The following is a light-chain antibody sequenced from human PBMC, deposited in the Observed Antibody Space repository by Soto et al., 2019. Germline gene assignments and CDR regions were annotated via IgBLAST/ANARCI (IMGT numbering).Light chain of an antibody. CDR3: HQYNSYSRT. Sequence: DIQMTQLPSTLSASVGDRVTIACRASESISYWLAWFQQKPGKAPKLLIYDASSLERGVPSRFNGSGSGAEFTLTISSLQPDDFATYYCHQYNSYSRTFGQGTKVEIK. V-gene: IGKV1-5*01. CDR1: ESISYW. J-gene: IGKJ1*01. CDR2: DAS.